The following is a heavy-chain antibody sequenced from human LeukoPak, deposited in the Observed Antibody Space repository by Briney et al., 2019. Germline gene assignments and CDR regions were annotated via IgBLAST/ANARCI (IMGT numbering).Heavy chain of an antibody. CDR3: ARRGYHDYSGFDY. CDR1: GFTFSSYA. J-gene: IGHJ4*02. CDR2: ISYDGSNK. V-gene: IGHV3-30*04. Sequence: GGSLRLSCAASGFTFSSYAMHWVRQAPGKGLEWVAVISYDGSNKYYADSVKGRFTISRDNSKNTLYLQMNSLRSEDTAVYYCARRGYHDYSGFDYWGQGTLVTVSS. D-gene: IGHD1-26*01.